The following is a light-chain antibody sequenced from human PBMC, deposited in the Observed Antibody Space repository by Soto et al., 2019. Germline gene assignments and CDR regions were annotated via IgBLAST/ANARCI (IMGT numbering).Light chain of an antibody. CDR2: DVS. V-gene: IGLV2-14*01. J-gene: IGLJ1*01. Sequence: QSALTQPASVSGSPGQSITISCTGTSSDVGGYNYVSWYQQHPGKAPKLMIYDVSNRPSGVSNRFSGSKSGSTASLTISGLQAEDEADYYCSSHTSSSTSYVFGTGTKGTVL. CDR1: SSDVGGYNY. CDR3: SSHTSSSTSYV.